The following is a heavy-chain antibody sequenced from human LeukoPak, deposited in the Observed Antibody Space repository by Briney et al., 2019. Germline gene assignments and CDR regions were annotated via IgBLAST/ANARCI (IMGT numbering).Heavy chain of an antibody. CDR2: IIPIFGTA. CDR1: GGTFSRYA. Sequence: SVKVSCKPSGGTFSRYAISWVRQAPGHGLEWMGGIIPIFGTANYAQKFQGRVTITADESTSTAYMELSSLRSEDTAVYYCARDRADPRYYYGSGPYYYGMDVWGKGTTVTVSS. CDR3: ARDRADPRYYYGSGPYYYGMDV. J-gene: IGHJ6*04. D-gene: IGHD3-10*01. V-gene: IGHV1-69*13.